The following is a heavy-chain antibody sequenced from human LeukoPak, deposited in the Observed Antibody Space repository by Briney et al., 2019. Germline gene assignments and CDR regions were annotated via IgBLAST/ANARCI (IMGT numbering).Heavy chain of an antibody. J-gene: IGHJ4*02. V-gene: IGHV3-48*01. D-gene: IGHD4-17*01. CDR1: GFTFSSYS. CDR2: ISSSSSTI. Sequence: GGSLRLSCAASGFTFSSYSMNWVRQAPGKGLEWVSYISSSSSTIYYADSVKGRFTISRGNAKNSLNLQMNSLRAEDTAVYYCANTGPYYGDSWGYFDYWGQGTLVTVSS. CDR3: ANTGPYYGDSWGYFDY.